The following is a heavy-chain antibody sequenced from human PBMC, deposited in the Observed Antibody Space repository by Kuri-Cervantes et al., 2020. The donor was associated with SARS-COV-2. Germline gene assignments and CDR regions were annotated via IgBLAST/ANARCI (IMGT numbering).Heavy chain of an antibody. CDR1: GFTFDDYA. Sequence: SLMISCASSGFTFDDYAMHWVRPAPGKGLEWVSGISWNSGSIGYADSVKGRFTISRDNAKNSLYLQMNSLRAEDTVLYYCAKVQGRYSGTKSTAFDSWGQGTMVTVSS. CDR2: ISWNSGSI. V-gene: IGHV3-9*01. J-gene: IGHJ3*02. D-gene: IGHD1-26*01. CDR3: AKVQGRYSGTKSTAFDS.